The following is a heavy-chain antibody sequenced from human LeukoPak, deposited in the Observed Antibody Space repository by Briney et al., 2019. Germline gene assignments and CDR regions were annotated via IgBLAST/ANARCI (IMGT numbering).Heavy chain of an antibody. CDR2: IAVYNGDT. Sequence: ASVKVSCKASGYTFTSYGISWVRQAPGQGREWMGWIAVYNGDTKFLQKFQGRVTLTTDASTNTAYMELRGLTSDDTAVYYCARQAGYSTGWYGGYYFDHWGQGTPVTVSA. J-gene: IGHJ4*02. CDR1: GYTFTSYG. D-gene: IGHD6-19*01. V-gene: IGHV1-18*01. CDR3: ARQAGYSTGWYGGYYFDH.